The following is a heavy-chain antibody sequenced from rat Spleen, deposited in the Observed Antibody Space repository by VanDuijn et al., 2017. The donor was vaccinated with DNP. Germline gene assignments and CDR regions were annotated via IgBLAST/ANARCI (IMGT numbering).Heavy chain of an antibody. V-gene: IGHV5-25*01. Sequence: EVQLVESGGGLVQPGRSLKLSCVASGFSFSDYDMAWVRQAPKKGLEWVASISPSGANIYYRDSVRGRFTIFRDNAKSTLYLQMNSLRSEDTATYYCARQWGVYYGLNWFAYWGQGTLVTVSS. CDR3: ARQWGVYYGLNWFAY. D-gene: IGHD1-6*01. CDR2: ISPSGANI. J-gene: IGHJ3*01. CDR1: GFSFSDYD.